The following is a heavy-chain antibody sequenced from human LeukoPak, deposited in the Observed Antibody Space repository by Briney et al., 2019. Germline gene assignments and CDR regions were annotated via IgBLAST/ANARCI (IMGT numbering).Heavy chain of an antibody. Sequence: KPSETLSLTCAVYGGSFSGYYWSWIRQPPGKGLEWIGEINHSGSTNYNPSLKSRVTISVDTSKNQFSLKLSSVTAADTAVYYCARGDRPAYDYWVQGTLVTVSS. J-gene: IGHJ4*02. D-gene: IGHD1-14*01. CDR3: ARGDRPAYDY. V-gene: IGHV4-34*01. CDR1: GGSFSGYY. CDR2: INHSGST.